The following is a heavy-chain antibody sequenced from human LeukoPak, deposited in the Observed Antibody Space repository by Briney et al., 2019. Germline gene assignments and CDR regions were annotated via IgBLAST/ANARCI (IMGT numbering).Heavy chain of an antibody. Sequence: ASVKVSCKASGYTFTSYGISWVRQAPRQGLEWMGWISAYNGNTNYAQKLQGRVTMTTDTSTSTAYMELRSLRSDDTAVYYCARDFPNWNSGSGGWFDPWGQGTLVTVSS. CDR2: ISAYNGNT. D-gene: IGHD1-7*01. V-gene: IGHV1-18*01. J-gene: IGHJ5*02. CDR3: ARDFPNWNSGSGGWFDP. CDR1: GYTFTSYG.